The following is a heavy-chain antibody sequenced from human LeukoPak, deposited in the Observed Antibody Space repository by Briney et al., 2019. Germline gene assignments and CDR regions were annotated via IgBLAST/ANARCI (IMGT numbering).Heavy chain of an antibody. CDR2: IYTSGST. V-gene: IGHV4-4*07. J-gene: IGHJ6*04. Sequence: SETLSLTCTVSGGSISSYYWSWIRQPAGKGLEWIGRIYTSGSTNYNPSLKSRVTMSVDTSKIQFSLKLTSVTAADTAVYNCARDRAVGYDFWSGYYSAVWGKGTTVIVSS. D-gene: IGHD3/OR15-3a*01. CDR1: GGSISSYY. CDR3: ARDRAVGYDFWSGYYSAV.